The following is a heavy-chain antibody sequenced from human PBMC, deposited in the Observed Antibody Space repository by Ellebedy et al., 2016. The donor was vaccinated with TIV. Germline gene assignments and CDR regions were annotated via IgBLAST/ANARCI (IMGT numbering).Heavy chain of an antibody. CDR2: IDSVGRT. V-gene: IGHV3-53*01. CDR1: GFTVSSNY. Sequence: GGSLRLXXASSGFTVSSNYMSWVRQAPAKGLEWVSGIDSVGRTAYADSVKGRFTISRDGSKNILYLQMNSLRAEDTALYYCARDRRFGDYVLGYWGQGTVVSVSS. CDR3: ARDRRFGDYVLGY. J-gene: IGHJ4*02. D-gene: IGHD3-10*01.